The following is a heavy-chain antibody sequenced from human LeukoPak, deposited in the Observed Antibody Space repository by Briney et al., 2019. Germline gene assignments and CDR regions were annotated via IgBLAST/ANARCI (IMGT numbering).Heavy chain of an antibody. D-gene: IGHD3-22*01. V-gene: IGHV4-4*07. CDR2: IYTSGST. CDR3: ARDGVEVVVTDTGDAFDI. J-gene: IGHJ3*02. Sequence: SETLSLTRTVPGGSISSYNWSWIRQPAGRGLEWIGRIYTSGSTNYNPSLKSRVTMSGDTSKNQFSLKLSSVTAADTAVYYCARDGVEVVVTDTGDAFDIWGQGTMVTVSS. CDR1: GGSISSYN.